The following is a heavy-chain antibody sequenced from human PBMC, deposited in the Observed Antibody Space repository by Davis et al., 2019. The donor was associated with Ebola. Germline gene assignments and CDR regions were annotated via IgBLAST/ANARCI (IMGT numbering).Heavy chain of an antibody. CDR1: GFTFSSYW. D-gene: IGHD3-10*01. V-gene: IGHV3-7*01. CDR2: IKQDGSEK. Sequence: GESLKISCAASGFTFSSYWMSWVRQAPGKGLEWVANIKQDGSEKYYVDSVKGRFTISRDNSKNTLYLQMNSLRAEDTAVYYCARDPKAYYYGSGSYHNWFDPWGQGTLVTVSS. J-gene: IGHJ5*02. CDR3: ARDPKAYYYGSGSYHNWFDP.